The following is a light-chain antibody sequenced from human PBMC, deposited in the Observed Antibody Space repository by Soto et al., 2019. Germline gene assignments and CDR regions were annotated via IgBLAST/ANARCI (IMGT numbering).Light chain of an antibody. J-gene: IGKJ2*01. CDR3: QQYGSSVYT. V-gene: IGKV3-20*01. Sequence: EIVLTQSPRTLSLSPGERATLSCRASQSFSSSYLAWYQQKPGQAPRLLIYGASSRATGIPDRFSGSGSGTDFTLTISRLEPEDCAEYYCQQYGSSVYTFGQGTKLEIK. CDR2: GAS. CDR1: QSFSSSY.